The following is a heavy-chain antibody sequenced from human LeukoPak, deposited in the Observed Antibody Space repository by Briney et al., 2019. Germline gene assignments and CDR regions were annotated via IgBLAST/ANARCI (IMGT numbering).Heavy chain of an antibody. CDR2: INHSGST. V-gene: IGHV4-34*01. J-gene: IGHJ3*02. Sequence: PSETLSLTCAVYGGSFSGYYWSWIRQPPGKGLEWIGEINHSGSTNYNPSLKSRVTISVDTSKNQFSLKLSSVTAADTAVYYYARYQRRVTIFGVVLDRVAFDIWGQGTMVTVSS. CDR1: GGSFSGYY. D-gene: IGHD3-3*01. CDR3: ARYQRRVTIFGVVLDRVAFDI.